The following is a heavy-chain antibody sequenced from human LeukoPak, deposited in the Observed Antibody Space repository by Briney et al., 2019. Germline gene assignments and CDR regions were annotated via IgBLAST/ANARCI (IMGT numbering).Heavy chain of an antibody. CDR2: INHSGST. CDR1: GGSISSSSYY. J-gene: IGHJ4*02. CDR3: ARSGYCSGGSCSDY. Sequence: SETLSLTCTVSGGSISSSSYYWGWIRQPPGRGLEWIGEINHSGSTNYNPSLKSRVTISVDTSKNQFSLKLSSVTAADTAVYYCARSGYCSGGSCSDYWGQGTLVTVSS. D-gene: IGHD2-15*01. V-gene: IGHV4-39*07.